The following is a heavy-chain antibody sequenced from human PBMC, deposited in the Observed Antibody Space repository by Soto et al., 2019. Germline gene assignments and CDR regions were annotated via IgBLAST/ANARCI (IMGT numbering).Heavy chain of an antibody. D-gene: IGHD6-19*01. J-gene: IGHJ4*02. Sequence: QITLKESGPTLVKPTQTLTLTCTFSGFSLTPTGVVVAWIRQPPGKALEWLALIYWNDDKRYSASLKNRLTITKDASKTQVVLTLTNMDPVDTATYYCAREVAGTYYSDFWGQGTLVTVSS. CDR3: AREVAGTYYSDF. CDR2: IYWNDDK. CDR1: GFSLTPTGVV. V-gene: IGHV2-5*01.